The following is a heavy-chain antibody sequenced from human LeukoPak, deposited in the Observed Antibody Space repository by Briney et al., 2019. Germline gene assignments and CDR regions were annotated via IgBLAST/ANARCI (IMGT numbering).Heavy chain of an antibody. Sequence: PSETLSLTCTVSGGSISSGDYYWSWIRQPPGQGLEWIGYIYYSGSTYDNPSLKSRVTISVDTSKNQFSLKLSSVTAADTAVYYCARESVAVAGFDYWGQGTLVTVSS. V-gene: IGHV4-30-4*01. CDR2: IYYSGST. J-gene: IGHJ4*02. D-gene: IGHD6-19*01. CDR1: GGSISSGDYY. CDR3: ARESVAVAGFDY.